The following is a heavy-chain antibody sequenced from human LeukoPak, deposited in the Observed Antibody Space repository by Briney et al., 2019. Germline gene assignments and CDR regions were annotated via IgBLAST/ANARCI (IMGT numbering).Heavy chain of an antibody. Sequence: PSQTLSLTCTVSGGSISSGDYYWSWIRQPPGKGLEWIGYIYYSGSTYYSPSLKSRVTISEDTSKNQFSLKLSSVTAADTAVYYCARGSGYSYGIDYWGQGTLVTVSS. V-gene: IGHV4-30-4*01. D-gene: IGHD5-18*01. CDR3: ARGSGYSYGIDY. J-gene: IGHJ4*02. CDR1: GGSISSGDYY. CDR2: IYYSGST.